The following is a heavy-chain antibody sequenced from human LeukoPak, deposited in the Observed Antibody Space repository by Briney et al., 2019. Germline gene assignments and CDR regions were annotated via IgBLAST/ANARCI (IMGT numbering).Heavy chain of an antibody. D-gene: IGHD4/OR15-4a*01. CDR1: GYTFTNYY. J-gene: IGHJ4*02. V-gene: IGHV1-2*02. CDR2: INPKSGGT. CDR3: VPSANYHYFDY. Sequence: ASVKASCKASGYTFTNYYMHWVRQAPGLGFEWMGWINPKSGGTSYPQKFQGRLTMTRDTSISTAYMELSRLRSDDTAVYYCVPSANYHYFDYWGQGTLVTVSS.